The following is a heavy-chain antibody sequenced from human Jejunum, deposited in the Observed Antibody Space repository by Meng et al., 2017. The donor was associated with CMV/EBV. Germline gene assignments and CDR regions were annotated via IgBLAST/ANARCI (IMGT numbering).Heavy chain of an antibody. J-gene: IGHJ4*02. Sequence: QVQIVQSASEVKKPGASVKVSCKASGYTFSDYYTYWVRQAPGLGLEWMGRISPSGGTNYAQKFQGRVTMTRDTSISTAYMDLSGLTSDDTAVYFCARTMSGAGENYWGQGTLVTVSS. CDR3: ARTMSGAGENY. V-gene: IGHV1-2*06. D-gene: IGHD6-13*01. CDR1: GYTFSDYY. CDR2: ISPSGGT.